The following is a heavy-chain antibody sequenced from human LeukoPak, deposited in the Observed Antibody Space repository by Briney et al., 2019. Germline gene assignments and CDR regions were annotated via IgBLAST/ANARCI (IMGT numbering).Heavy chain of an antibody. J-gene: IGHJ4*02. V-gene: IGHV3-21*01. CDR3: ARASGYCCRDCSDKYLDY. CDR2: ISSSSSYI. D-gene: IGHD2-21*02. CDR1: GFTFSSYS. Sequence: PGGSLRLSCAASGFTFSSYSMNWVRQAPGKGLEWVSSISSSSSYIYYADSVKGRFTISRDNAKNSLYLQMNSLRAEDTAVYYCARASGYCCRDCSDKYLDYWGQGTLVTVSS.